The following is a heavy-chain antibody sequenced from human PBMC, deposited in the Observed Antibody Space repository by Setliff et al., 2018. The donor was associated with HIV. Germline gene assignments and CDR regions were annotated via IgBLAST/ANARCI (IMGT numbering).Heavy chain of an antibody. CDR3: ARDRSSGWSKDWFDT. Sequence: SETLSLTCTVSGGSISSYYWSWIRQPAGKGLEWIGHIYISGSTNYNPSFNSRVTMSVDTSKNQFSLRLTSVTAADTAMYHCARDRSSGWSKDWFDTWGQGILVTVSS. V-gene: IGHV4-4*07. D-gene: IGHD6-19*01. CDR1: GGSISSYY. CDR2: IYISGST. J-gene: IGHJ5*02.